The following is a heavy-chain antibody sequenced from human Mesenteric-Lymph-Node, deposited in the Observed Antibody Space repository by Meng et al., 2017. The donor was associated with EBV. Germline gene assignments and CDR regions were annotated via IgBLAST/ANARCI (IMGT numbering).Heavy chain of an antibody. J-gene: IGHJ4*02. CDR3: ARENCSSTSCYGYFDY. CDR2: INPSGGST. CDR1: GYTFTSYY. V-gene: IGHV1-46*01. Sequence: QVGRVQSGVGGKKPGASEKVSCKAAGYTFTSYYMHWVRQAPGQGLEWMGIINPSGGSTSYAQKFQGRVTMTRDTSTSTVYMELSSLRSEDTAVYYCARENCSSTSCYGYFDYWGQGTLVTVSS. D-gene: IGHD2-2*01.